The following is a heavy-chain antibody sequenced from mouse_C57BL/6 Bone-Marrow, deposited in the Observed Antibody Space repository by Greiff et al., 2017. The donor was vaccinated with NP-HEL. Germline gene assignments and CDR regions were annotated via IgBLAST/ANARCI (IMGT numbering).Heavy chain of an antibody. D-gene: IGHD3-2*02. V-gene: IGHV1-63*01. CDR2: IYPGGGYT. J-gene: IGHJ3*01. Sequence: QVQLKESGAELVRPGTSVKMSCKASGYTFTNYWIGWAKQRPGHGLEWIGDIYPGGGYTNYNEKFKGKATLTADKSSSTAYMQFSSLTSEDSAIYYCARETAQATPFAYWGQGTLVTVSA. CDR1: GYTFTNYW. CDR3: ARETAQATPFAY.